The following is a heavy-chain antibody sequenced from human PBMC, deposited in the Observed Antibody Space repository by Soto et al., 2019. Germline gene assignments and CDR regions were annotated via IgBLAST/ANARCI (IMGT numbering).Heavy chain of an antibody. CDR1: GGSFSCYY. Sequence: KPSETLSLTCAVYGGSFSCYYWSWIRQPPGKGLEWIGEINHSGSTNYNPSLKSRVTISVDTSKNQFSLKLSSVTAADTAVYYCARRYSSSSRGMDVWGQGTTVTVSS. V-gene: IGHV4-34*01. CDR3: ARRYSSSSRGMDV. J-gene: IGHJ6*02. CDR2: INHSGST. D-gene: IGHD6-6*01.